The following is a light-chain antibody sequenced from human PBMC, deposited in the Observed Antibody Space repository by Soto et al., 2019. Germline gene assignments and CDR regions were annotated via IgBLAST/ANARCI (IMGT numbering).Light chain of an antibody. CDR2: VAS. V-gene: IGKV3-20*01. CDR1: QSVSNND. CDR3: QEYGRSGT. J-gene: IGKJ1*01. Sequence: EIVLTQSPRTLSLSPGERATLSCRASQSVSNNDLTCYEQRPAQSPRRLIYVASNRATGIPDRFSGSGSGTVFTLTISSLEPEDFEVYYCQEYGRSGTFGQGTKVDIK.